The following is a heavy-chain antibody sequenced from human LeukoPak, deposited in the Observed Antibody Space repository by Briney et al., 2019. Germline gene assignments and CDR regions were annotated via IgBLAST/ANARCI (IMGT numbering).Heavy chain of an antibody. CDR1: GGSISSGGYS. CDR2: IYHSGST. J-gene: IGHJ4*02. CDR3: ARLLIVVAYFDY. Sequence: PSQTLSLTCAVSGGSISSGGYSWSWIRQPPGKGLEWIGYIYHSGSTYYNPSLKSRVTISVDRSKNQFSLKLSSVTAADTAVYYCARLLIVVAYFDYWGQGTLVTVSS. V-gene: IGHV4-30-2*01. D-gene: IGHD3-22*01.